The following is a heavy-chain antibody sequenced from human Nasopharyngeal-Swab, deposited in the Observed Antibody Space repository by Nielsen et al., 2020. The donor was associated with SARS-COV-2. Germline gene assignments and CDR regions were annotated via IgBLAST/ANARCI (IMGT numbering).Heavy chain of an antibody. J-gene: IGHJ3*02. CDR3: ARATITMIVGVDAFDI. CDR2: IYYSASN. Sequence: SEPLSLTGTGSGGSIRSGGDHWIWIRLQPGKGMEWIGYIYYSASNYYNPSLKSRVTISVDTYKNQISLKLSSVTAADTAVYYCARATITMIVGVDAFDIWGQGTMVTVSS. V-gene: IGHV4-31*03. CDR1: GGSIRSGGDH. D-gene: IGHD3-22*01.